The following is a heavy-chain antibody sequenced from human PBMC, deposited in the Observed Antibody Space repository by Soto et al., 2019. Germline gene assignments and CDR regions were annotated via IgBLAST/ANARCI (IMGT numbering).Heavy chain of an antibody. D-gene: IGHD2-15*01. J-gene: IGHJ4*02. CDR1: GFTVSSNY. CDR2: IYCGGST. Sequence: GGSLRLSCAASGFTVSSNYMSWVRQAPGKGLEWISVIYCGGSTYYAVSVKVIFTISRDNSKNTLFLQMNSLRAEDTAVYYCARSGYCSGGSCYSRFAGDYFDYWGQGTLVTVSS. CDR3: ARSGYCSGGSCYSRFAGDYFDY. V-gene: IGHV3-66*01.